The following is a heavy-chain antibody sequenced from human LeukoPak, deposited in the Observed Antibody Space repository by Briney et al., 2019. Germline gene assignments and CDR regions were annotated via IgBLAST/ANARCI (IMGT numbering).Heavy chain of an antibody. D-gene: IGHD1-26*01. Sequence: GGSLRLSCAVSGFTFSDYSMTWIRQAPGKGLDWVSYISSGSDYTNYADSVEGRFTISRDNAKNSLYLQVHSLRAEDTAVYYCARGSGGFDYWGQGTLVTVSS. CDR1: GFTFSDYS. CDR3: ARGSGGFDY. J-gene: IGHJ4*02. CDR2: ISSGSDYT. V-gene: IGHV3-11*03.